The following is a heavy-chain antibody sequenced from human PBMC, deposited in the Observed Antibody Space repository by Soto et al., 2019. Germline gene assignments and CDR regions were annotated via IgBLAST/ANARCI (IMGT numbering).Heavy chain of an antibody. D-gene: IGHD2-8*01. CDR1: GYTFTSYA. CDR3: ARDGSAAGMVYGNWFDP. Sequence: ASVKVSCKASGYTFTSYAMHWVRQAPGQRLEWMGWINAGNGNTKYSQKFQGRVTITRDTSASTAYMELSSLRSEDTAVYYCARDGSAAGMVYGNWFDPWGQGTLVTV. V-gene: IGHV1-3*01. J-gene: IGHJ5*02. CDR2: INAGNGNT.